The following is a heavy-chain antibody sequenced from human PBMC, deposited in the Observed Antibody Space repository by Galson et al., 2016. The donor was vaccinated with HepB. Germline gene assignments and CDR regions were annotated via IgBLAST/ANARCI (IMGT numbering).Heavy chain of an antibody. V-gene: IGHV3-23*01. D-gene: IGHD5-12*01. CDR2: LGGSGERT. CDR3: ARGRYSAYLSLDY. J-gene: IGHJ4*02. CDR1: GFAFSSYA. Sequence: SLRLSCAASGFAFSSYAMTWVRQAPGKGLEWVSGLGGSGERTYYADSVKGRFTISRDNSKNTLSLQMNTLRGEDTAVYFCARGRYSAYLSLDYWGQGALVTVSS.